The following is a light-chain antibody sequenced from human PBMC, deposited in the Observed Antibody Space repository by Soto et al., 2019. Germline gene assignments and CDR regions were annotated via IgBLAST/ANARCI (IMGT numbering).Light chain of an antibody. CDR1: QSVNSN. CDR2: GAS. Sequence: EIVMTQSPATLSVSPGERATLSCRASQSVNSNLAWYQQKPGQAPRLLIYGASTRATGIPVRFSGSGSGIEFTLTISSLRTEDVAVYYCQQYNNWPPTWTFGQGTKVEIK. J-gene: IGKJ1*01. CDR3: QQYNNWPPTWT. V-gene: IGKV3-15*01.